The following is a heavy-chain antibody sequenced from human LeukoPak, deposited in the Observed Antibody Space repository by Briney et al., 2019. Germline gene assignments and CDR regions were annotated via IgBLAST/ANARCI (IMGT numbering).Heavy chain of an antibody. V-gene: IGHV3-23*01. CDR3: ARGRGGDYVPSRFDF. CDR2: ISGSGGNT. J-gene: IGHJ4*02. CDR1: GFAFSGFA. D-gene: IGHD4-17*01. Sequence: SGGSLRLSCSGSGFAFSGFAMGWVRQAPGKGLEWVSSISGSGGNTYYADSVEGRFTVSRDNSESTVYLQMNSLRAEDTALYYCARGRGGDYVPSRFDFWGQGTLVTVSS.